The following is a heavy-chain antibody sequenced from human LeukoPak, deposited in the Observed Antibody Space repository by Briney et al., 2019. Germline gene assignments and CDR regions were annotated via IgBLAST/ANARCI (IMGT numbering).Heavy chain of an antibody. Sequence: SEALSLSCTVSLGSFRNYYWSCLRQPLGKGLEWIGRIHTRGSTNFPSSAGGRLITSEATPRTQFSPKWTSVTAPDTAVYSGARHDDFRSGRYTGGGEDWFDAWGQGSLVTGSS. V-gene: IGHV4-59*08. CDR1: LGSFRNYY. CDR2: IHTRGST. J-gene: IGHJ5*02. D-gene: IGHD3-3*01. CDR3: ARHDDFRSGRYTGGGEDWFDA.